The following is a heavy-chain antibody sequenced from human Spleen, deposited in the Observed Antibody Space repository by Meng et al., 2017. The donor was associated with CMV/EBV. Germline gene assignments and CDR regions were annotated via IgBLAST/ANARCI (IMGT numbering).Heavy chain of an antibody. J-gene: IGHJ6*02. CDR3: AKDITIFGVVTRGGMDV. CDR1: GFTFRNFA. Sequence: GESLKISCAASGFTFRNFAMNWVRQAPGKGLEWVSVIYTAATRTYYADSVKGRFTISRDNSKNTLYLQMNSLRAEDTAVYYCAKDITIFGVVTRGGMDVWGQGTTVTVSS. CDR2: IYTAATRT. V-gene: IGHV3-23*03. D-gene: IGHD3-3*01.